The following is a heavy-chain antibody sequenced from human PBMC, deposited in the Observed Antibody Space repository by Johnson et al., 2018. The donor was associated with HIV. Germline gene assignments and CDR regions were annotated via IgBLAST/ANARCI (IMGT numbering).Heavy chain of an antibody. CDR3: GRNRFWRGGGAYLNALDI. Sequence: VQLVESGGGLVQPGGSLRLSCAVSGFTFSYYWMSWVRQAPGKGLEWVANIKQDGSEKYYVDSVKGRFTISRENAKNSLYLQMNSPRVEDKAVFYCGRNRFWRGGGAYLNALDIGGQGKLV. V-gene: IGHV3-7*04. CDR1: GFTFSYYW. J-gene: IGHJ3*02. D-gene: IGHD3-3*01. CDR2: IKQDGSEK.